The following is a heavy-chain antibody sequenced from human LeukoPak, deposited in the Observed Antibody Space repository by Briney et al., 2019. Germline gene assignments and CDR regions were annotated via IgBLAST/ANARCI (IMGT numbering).Heavy chain of an antibody. CDR3: ARDGGWYSGYDGPFDY. CDR1: GYTFTGYY. Sequence: ASVKVSCKASGYTFTGYYMHWVQQAPGQGLEWMGWINPNSGGTNYAQKFQGRVTMTRDTSISTAYMELSRLRSDDTAVYYCARDGGWYSGYDGPFDYWGQGTLVTVSS. D-gene: IGHD5-12*01. CDR2: INPNSGGT. J-gene: IGHJ4*02. V-gene: IGHV1-2*02.